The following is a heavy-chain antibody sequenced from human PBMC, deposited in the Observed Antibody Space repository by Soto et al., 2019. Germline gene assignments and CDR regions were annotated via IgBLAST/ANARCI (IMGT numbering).Heavy chain of an antibody. D-gene: IGHD2-21*02. CDR3: ARGIVVVTASWFQH. Sequence: SETLSLTCTVSGGSISSGDYYWSWIRQPPGKGLEWIGYIYYSGSTYYNPSLKSRVTISVDTSKNQFSLKLSSVTAADTAVYYCARGIVVVTASWFQHWGQGTLVTVSS. CDR1: GGSISSGDYY. CDR2: IYYSGST. J-gene: IGHJ1*01. V-gene: IGHV4-30-4*01.